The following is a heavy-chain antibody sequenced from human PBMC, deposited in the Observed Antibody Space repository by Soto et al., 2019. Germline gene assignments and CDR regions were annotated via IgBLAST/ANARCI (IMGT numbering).Heavy chain of an antibody. CDR3: ARDQEVNYADVGGSEDYYGLDV. CDR1: GGSISSGGYY. Sequence: QVQLQESGPGLVKPSQTLSLTCTVSGGSISSGGYYWSWIRQHPGKGLEWIGYIYHSGSSYYNPSLKSRGTISVDTSQNQFILQLTSVTAEDTAVYYCARDQEVNYADVGGSEDYYGLDVWFRGTTVTVSS. V-gene: IGHV4-31*03. J-gene: IGHJ6*02. D-gene: IGHD4-17*01. CDR2: IYHSGSS.